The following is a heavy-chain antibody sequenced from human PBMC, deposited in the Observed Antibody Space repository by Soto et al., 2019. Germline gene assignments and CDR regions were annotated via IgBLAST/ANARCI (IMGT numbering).Heavy chain of an antibody. CDR1: GFTFSRHA. Sequence: GGSLRLSCTASGFTFSRHAMTWVRQAPGKGLEWVSGLSDSGGSIYYADSVKGRFTISRDNSMNTLYLQMNTLRAEDTAIYYCAKVSSSWYAGCFYLCGQGSLVTVSS. CDR3: AKVSSSWYAGCFYL. D-gene: IGHD6-13*01. J-gene: IGHJ4*02. CDR2: LSDSGGSI. V-gene: IGHV3-23*01.